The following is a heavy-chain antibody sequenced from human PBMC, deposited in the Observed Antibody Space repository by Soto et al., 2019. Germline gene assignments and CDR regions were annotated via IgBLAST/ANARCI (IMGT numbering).Heavy chain of an antibody. CDR1: GYTFTSYG. CDR3: ARSWHYALGFDP. D-gene: IGHD3-16*01. CDR2: ITVYNGNT. J-gene: IGHJ5*02. V-gene: IGHV1-18*01. Sequence: QIQLVQSGAEVKKPGASVKVSCKASGYTFTSYGINWVRQAPRQGLEWMGWITVYNGNTNYGQRFQGRVTMTTDTSTNTAYMALRSLRSDDTAVYYCARSWHYALGFDPWGQGTLVTVSS.